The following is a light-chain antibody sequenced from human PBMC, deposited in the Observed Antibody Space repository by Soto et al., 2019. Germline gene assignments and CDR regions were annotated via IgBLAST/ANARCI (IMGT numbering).Light chain of an antibody. CDR1: SSDIGASNW. CDR2: DVS. J-gene: IGLJ1*01. CDR3: YSCSRNTDTRYV. Sequence: QSALTQPASVSGSPGQSITISCTGTSSDIGASNWVSWYQQHPGQAPKLMISDVSNRPSGISDRFSGSKSGNTASLTISGLQAEDEADYYCYSCSRNTDTRYVFGTGTKVTVL. V-gene: IGLV2-14*03.